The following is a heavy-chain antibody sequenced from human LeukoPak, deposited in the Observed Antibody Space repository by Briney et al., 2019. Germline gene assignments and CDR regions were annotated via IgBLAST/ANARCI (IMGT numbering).Heavy chain of an antibody. CDR3: ARHVSTSSCGADCYSGGLDV. Sequence: SETLSLTCTVSGGSISSGDYYWAWIRQPPGKGLEWIGSIYYSGSTYYYPSLKSRVTISVDTSKNQFSLKVNSVTAADTAVYYCARHVSTSSCGADCYSGGLDVWGQGTTVTVSS. J-gene: IGHJ6*02. D-gene: IGHD2-21*02. V-gene: IGHV4-39*01. CDR2: IYYSGST. CDR1: GGSISSGDYY.